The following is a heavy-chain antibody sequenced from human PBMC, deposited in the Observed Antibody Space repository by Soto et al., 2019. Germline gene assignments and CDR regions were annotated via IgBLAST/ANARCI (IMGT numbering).Heavy chain of an antibody. CDR3: AKDSGYNYGYFRWFDP. CDR2: IYHSGST. Sequence: LSLTCAVSGGSISSGGYSWSWIRQPPGKGLEWIGYIYHSGSTYYNPSLKSRVTITVDRSKNQFSLKLSSVTAADTAVYYCAKDSGYNYGYFRWFDPWGQGTLVTVSS. J-gene: IGHJ5*02. CDR1: GGSISSGGYS. V-gene: IGHV4-30-2*02. D-gene: IGHD5-18*01.